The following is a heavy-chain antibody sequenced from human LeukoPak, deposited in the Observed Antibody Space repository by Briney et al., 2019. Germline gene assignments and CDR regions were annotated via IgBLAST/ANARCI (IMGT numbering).Heavy chain of an antibody. V-gene: IGHV4-34*01. CDR2: INHSGST. CDR3: ARTRSGYYYPIDY. D-gene: IGHD3-22*01. CDR1: GGSFSGYY. Sequence: SETLSPTCAVYGGSFSGYYWSWIRQPPGKGLEWIGEINHSGSTNYNPSLKSRVTISVDTSKNQFSLKLSSVTAADTAVYYCARTRSGYYYPIDYWGQGTLVTVSS. J-gene: IGHJ4*02.